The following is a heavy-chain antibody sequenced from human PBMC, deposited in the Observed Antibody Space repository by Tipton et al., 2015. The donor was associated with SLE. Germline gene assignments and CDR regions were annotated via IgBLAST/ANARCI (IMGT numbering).Heavy chain of an antibody. Sequence: GLVKPSQTLSLTCAVYGESFNGYFWTWIRQPPGKGLEWIAEIIHSGVTNYNPSLRSRVTISVDMSKNQVSLKLSSVTAADTAVYYCAIVAPTEVFDYWGQGTLVTVSS. CDR1: GESFNGYF. CDR3: AIVAPTEVFDY. V-gene: IGHV4-34*12. CDR2: IIHSGVT. D-gene: IGHD5-12*01. J-gene: IGHJ4*02.